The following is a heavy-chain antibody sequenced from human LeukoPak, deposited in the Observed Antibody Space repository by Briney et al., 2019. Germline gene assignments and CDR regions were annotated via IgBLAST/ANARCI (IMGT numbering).Heavy chain of an antibody. Sequence: GESLKISCKASGYRVTSYWIGWGRQMPGKSLECMGIIHPGDSETRYSPSFQGQVTISADKSISTAYLQWSGLKASDTAMYYCARRLGATQPYFDFWGQGALVTVSS. CDR3: ARRLGATQPYFDF. D-gene: IGHD1-26*01. J-gene: IGHJ4*02. V-gene: IGHV5-51*01. CDR1: GYRVTSYW. CDR2: IHPGDSET.